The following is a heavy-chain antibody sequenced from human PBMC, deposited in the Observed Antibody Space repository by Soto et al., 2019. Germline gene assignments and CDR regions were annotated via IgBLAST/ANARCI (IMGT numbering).Heavy chain of an antibody. J-gene: IGHJ4*02. D-gene: IGHD3-16*01. Sequence: ETLSLTCSVSGASISNFYWSWIRQSAGKGLEWIGRLYTRGTTDYNPSLKSRVTMSIDTSKNRVSPSLTSVTAADTAVYYCAKGGTYYFDSWGQGIVVTVSS. CDR2: LYTRGTT. CDR3: AKGGTYYFDS. V-gene: IGHV4-4*07. CDR1: GASISNFY.